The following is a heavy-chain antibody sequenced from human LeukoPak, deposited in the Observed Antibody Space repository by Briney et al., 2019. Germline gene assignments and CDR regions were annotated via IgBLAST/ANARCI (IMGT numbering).Heavy chain of an antibody. J-gene: IGHJ4*02. CDR3: AIGILYYDILTGYLLYYFDY. CDR2: IYTSGST. V-gene: IGHV4-61*02. CDR1: GGSISSGSYY. D-gene: IGHD3-9*01. Sequence: PSETLSLTCTVSGGSISSGSYYWSWIWQPAGKGLEWIGRIYTSGSTNYNPSLKSRVTISVDTSKNQFSLKLSSVTAADTAVYYCAIGILYYDILTGYLLYYFDYWGQGTLVTVSS.